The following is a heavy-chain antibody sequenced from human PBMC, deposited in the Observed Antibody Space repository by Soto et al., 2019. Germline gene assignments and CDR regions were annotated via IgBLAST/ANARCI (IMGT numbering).Heavy chain of an antibody. CDR1: GGTFSSYA. V-gene: IGHV1-69*06. D-gene: IGHD3-22*01. J-gene: IGHJ3*02. Sequence: GASVKVSCKASGGTFSSYAISWVRQAPGQGLEWMGGIIPTFGTANYAQKFQGRVTITADKSTSTAYMELSSLRSEDTAVYYCAGSHNYYDSSGYYWFGAFDIWGQGTMVTVSS. CDR3: AGSHNYYDSSGYYWFGAFDI. CDR2: IIPTFGTA.